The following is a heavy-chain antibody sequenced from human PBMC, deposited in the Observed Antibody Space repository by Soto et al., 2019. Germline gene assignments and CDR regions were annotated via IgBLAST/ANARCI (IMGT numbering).Heavy chain of an antibody. D-gene: IGHD4-17*01. CDR1: GYSFTIYW. J-gene: IGHJ6*02. V-gene: IGHV5-51*01. CDR2: IYPGDSDT. CDR3: ARHPHGDYDIMDV. Sequence: GESLKISCKGSGYSFTIYWIGWVRQMPGKGLEWMGIIYPGDSDTRYSPSFQGQVTISVDKSISTAFLQWSSLKASDTAMYYCARHPHGDYDIMDVWGRGTTVTVSS.